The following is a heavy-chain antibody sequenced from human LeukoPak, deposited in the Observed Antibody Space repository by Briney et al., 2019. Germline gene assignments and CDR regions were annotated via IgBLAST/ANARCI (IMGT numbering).Heavy chain of an antibody. J-gene: IGHJ6*03. CDR1: GYTFTSYN. D-gene: IGHD2-2*01. V-gene: IGHV1-46*01. Sequence: ASVKVSCKASGYTFTSYNMHWVRQAPGQGLEWMGIINPSGGSTSYAQKFQGRVTMTRDTSTSTVYMELSSLRSEDTAVYYCARDWTDIVVVPAAMRYYYYMDVWGKGTTVTVSS. CDR2: INPSGGST. CDR3: ARDWTDIVVVPAAMRYYYYMDV.